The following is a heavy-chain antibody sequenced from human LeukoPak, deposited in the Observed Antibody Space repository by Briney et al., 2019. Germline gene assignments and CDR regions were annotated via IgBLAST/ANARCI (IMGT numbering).Heavy chain of an antibody. CDR2: IWYDGSNK. V-gene: IGHV3-33*01. CDR3: ARAGGYSYGGNFDY. CDR1: GFTFSSYG. J-gene: IGHJ4*02. D-gene: IGHD5-18*01. Sequence: GGSLRLSCAASGFTFSSYGMHWVRQAPGKGLEWVAVIWYDGSNKYYADSVKGRFTISRDNSKNTLYLQMNSLRAEDTAVYYCARAGGYSYGGNFDYWGRGTLVTVSS.